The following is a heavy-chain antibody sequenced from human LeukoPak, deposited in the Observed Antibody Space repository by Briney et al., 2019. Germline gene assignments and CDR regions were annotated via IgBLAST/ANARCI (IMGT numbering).Heavy chain of an antibody. V-gene: IGHV4-59*01. CDR3: ARGSGWFFY. Sequence: SETLSLTCTVSGGSISPYYWSWIRQPPGKGLEWIGYIHYSGSTSYNPSLKGRVTISVDTSMNQFSLKLSSVTAADTAVYYCARGSGWFFYWGQGTLVTVSS. J-gene: IGHJ4*02. CDR1: GGSISPYY. D-gene: IGHD6-19*01. CDR2: IHYSGST.